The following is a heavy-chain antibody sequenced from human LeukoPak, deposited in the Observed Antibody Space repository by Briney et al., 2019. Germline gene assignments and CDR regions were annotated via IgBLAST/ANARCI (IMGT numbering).Heavy chain of an antibody. J-gene: IGHJ4*02. D-gene: IGHD3-22*01. CDR1: GYSISSGYY. CDR3: ARDRGITMISL. CDR2: IYHSGST. Sequence: SETLSLTCTVSGYSISSGYYWGWIRQPPGKGLEWIGSIYHSGSTYYNPSLKSRVTISVDTSKNQFSLKLSSVTAADTAVYYCARDRGITMISLWGQGTLVTVSS. V-gene: IGHV4-38-2*02.